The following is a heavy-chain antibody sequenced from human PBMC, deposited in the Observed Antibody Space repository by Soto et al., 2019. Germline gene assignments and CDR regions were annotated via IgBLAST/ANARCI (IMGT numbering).Heavy chain of an antibody. J-gene: IGHJ5*02. CDR3: AKDRDGSATTNWFDP. Sequence: EVQLVESGGGLVQPGRSLRLSCAASGFTFDDYAMHWVRQAPGKGLEWVSGISWNSGSIGYADSVKGRFTISRDNAKNSLYLQMNSLRAEDTALYYCAKDRDGSATTNWFDPWGQGTLVTVSS. CDR1: GFTFDDYA. D-gene: IGHD3-10*01. CDR2: ISWNSGSI. V-gene: IGHV3-9*01.